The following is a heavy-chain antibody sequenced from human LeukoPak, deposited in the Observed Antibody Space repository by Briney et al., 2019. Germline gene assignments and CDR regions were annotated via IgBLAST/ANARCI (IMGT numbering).Heavy chain of an antibody. J-gene: IGHJ6*02. V-gene: IGHV1-69*13. CDR1: GGTFSSYA. D-gene: IGHD2-2*01. CDR2: IIPIFGTA. CDR3: ARDSVPTSGDYYYYGMDV. Sequence: SVKVSCKASGGTFSSYAISWVRQAPGQGLEWMGGIIPIFGTANYAQKFQGRVTITADESASTAYMELSSLRSEDTAVYYCARDSVPTSGDYYYYGMDVWGQGTTVTVSS.